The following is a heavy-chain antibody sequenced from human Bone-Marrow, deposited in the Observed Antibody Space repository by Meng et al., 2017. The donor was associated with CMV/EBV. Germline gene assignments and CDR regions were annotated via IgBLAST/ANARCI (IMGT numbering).Heavy chain of an antibody. J-gene: IGHJ6*02. CDR3: AKDPAAAGLMDV. Sequence: GESLKISCAASGFTFSSYGMHWVRQAPGKGLEWVAFIRYDGSNKYYADSVKGRFTISRDNSKNTLYLQTNSLRAEDTAVYYCAKDPAAAGLMDVWGQGATVTVSS. V-gene: IGHV3-30*02. CDR2: IRYDGSNK. D-gene: IGHD6-13*01. CDR1: GFTFSSYG.